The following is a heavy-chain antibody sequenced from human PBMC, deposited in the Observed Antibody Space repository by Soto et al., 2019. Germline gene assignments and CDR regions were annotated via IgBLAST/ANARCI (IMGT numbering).Heavy chain of an antibody. V-gene: IGHV5-10-1*01. CDR2: IDPSDSYT. CDR1: GYSFTSYW. CDR3: ARIVVVPAASDY. D-gene: IGHD2-2*01. Sequence: PGESLKISCKGSGYSFTSYWISWVRQMPGKGLEWMGRIDPSDSYTNYSPSFQGHVTISADKSISTAYLQWSSLKASDTAMYYCARIVVVPAASDYWGQGTLVTVYS. J-gene: IGHJ4*02.